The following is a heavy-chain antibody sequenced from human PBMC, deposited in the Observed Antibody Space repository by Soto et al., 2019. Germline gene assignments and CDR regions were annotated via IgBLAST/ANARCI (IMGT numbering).Heavy chain of an antibody. CDR2: ISSSLGHT. J-gene: IGHJ4*02. CDR3: AANWNFGLNF. Sequence: XGSLRLSCVSSGFDFSDFHISWVRQAPGKWLEWISYISSSLGHTDYAESVKGRFTISRDNAKSSVFLEMSDLRSDDTAVYYCAANWNFGLNFWGQGTRVTVSS. CDR1: GFDFSDFH. D-gene: IGHD1-1*01. V-gene: IGHV3-11*03.